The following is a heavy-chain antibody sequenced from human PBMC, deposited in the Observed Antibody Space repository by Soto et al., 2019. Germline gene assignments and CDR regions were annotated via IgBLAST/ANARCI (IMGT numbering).Heavy chain of an antibody. Sequence: LGGSLRLSCAASGFAFSSYSMHWVRQTPRKGLVWVSRINSDGSSTTYADSVKGRFTISRDNAKNTLYLQMNSLRAEDTAVYYCARVGYSSAWLLNYWGQGTLVTAPQ. CDR2: INSDGSST. CDR1: GFAFSSYS. D-gene: IGHD6-25*01. CDR3: ARVGYSSAWLLNY. V-gene: IGHV3-74*01. J-gene: IGHJ4*02.